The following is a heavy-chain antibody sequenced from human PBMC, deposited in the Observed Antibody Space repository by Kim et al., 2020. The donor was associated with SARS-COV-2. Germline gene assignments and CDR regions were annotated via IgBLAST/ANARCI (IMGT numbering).Heavy chain of an antibody. J-gene: IGHJ6*03. D-gene: IGHD2-21*02. CDR3: ARAVVTTPYYYYYMDV. Sequence: TNYNPSLKSRVTISLDTSKNQFSLKLNSVTAANTAVYYCARAVVTTPYYYYYMDVWGQGTTVTVSS. CDR2: T. V-gene: IGHV4-59*01.